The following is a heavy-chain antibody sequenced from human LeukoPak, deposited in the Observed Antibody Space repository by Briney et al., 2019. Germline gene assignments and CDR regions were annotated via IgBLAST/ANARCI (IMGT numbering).Heavy chain of an antibody. Sequence: GGSLRLSCAASGFTFSSYAMGWVRQAPGKGLEWVSAISGSGGSTYYADSVKGRFTISRDNSKNTLYLQMNSLRAEDTAVYYCAKMRSYYGSGSPYYFDYWGQGTLVTVSS. V-gene: IGHV3-23*01. D-gene: IGHD3-10*01. CDR1: GFTFSSYA. CDR2: ISGSGGST. J-gene: IGHJ4*02. CDR3: AKMRSYYGSGSPYYFDY.